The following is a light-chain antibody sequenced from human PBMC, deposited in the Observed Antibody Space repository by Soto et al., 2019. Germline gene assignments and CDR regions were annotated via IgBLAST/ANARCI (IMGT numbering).Light chain of an antibody. CDR3: QQYARSPLT. CDR1: QSVDSSY. Sequence: EIVLTQSPGTLSLSPGERATLSCRASQSVDSSYLAWYQQKPGQAPRLLIYGASSRATGIPDRFSGSGSGTDFTLTISRLEPEDSAVYYCQQYARSPLTFGGGTKVDIK. V-gene: IGKV3-20*01. CDR2: GAS. J-gene: IGKJ4*01.